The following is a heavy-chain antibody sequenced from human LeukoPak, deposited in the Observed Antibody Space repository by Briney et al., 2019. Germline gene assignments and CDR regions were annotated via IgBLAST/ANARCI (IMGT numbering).Heavy chain of an antibody. CDR2: IWYDGSNK. CDR1: GFNFFTYG. D-gene: IGHD3-10*01. J-gene: IGHJ4*02. Sequence: GGSLRLSCAASGFNFFTYGMHWVRQAPGKGLEWVAVIWYDGSNKYYADSVKGRFTISRDNSKSTLSLQMNSLRAEDTAVYYCARVLRGFGALDYWGQGTLVTVSS. V-gene: IGHV3-33*01. CDR3: ARVLRGFGALDY.